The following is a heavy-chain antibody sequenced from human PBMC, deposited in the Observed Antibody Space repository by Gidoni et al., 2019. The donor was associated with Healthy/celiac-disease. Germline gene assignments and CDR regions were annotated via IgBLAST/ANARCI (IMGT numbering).Heavy chain of an antibody. CDR1: GFTFSSYG. Sequence: QVQLVESGGGVVQPGRSLRISCAASGFTFSSYGMHWVRQAPGKGLEWVAVIWYDGSNKYYADSVKGRFTISRDNSKNTLYLQMNSLRAEDTAVYYCARGKRARLTGYSDYKYYGMDVWGQGTTVTVSS. CDR2: IWYDGSNK. D-gene: IGHD3-9*01. J-gene: IGHJ6*02. V-gene: IGHV3-33*01. CDR3: ARGKRARLTGYSDYKYYGMDV.